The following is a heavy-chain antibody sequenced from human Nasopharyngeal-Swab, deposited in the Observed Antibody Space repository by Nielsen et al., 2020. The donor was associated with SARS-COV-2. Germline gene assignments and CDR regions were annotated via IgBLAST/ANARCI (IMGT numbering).Heavy chain of an antibody. J-gene: IGHJ6*02. D-gene: IGHD2-15*01. CDR1: GFIFSSYS. V-gene: IGHV3-48*04. Sequence: GGSLRLSCAASGFIFSSYSMNWVRQAPGKGLEWVSYISSSSSTIYYADSVKGRFTISRDNAKNSLYLQMNSLRAEDTAVYYCARGRWNYYYYYGMDVWGQGTTVTVSS. CDR2: ISSSSSTI. CDR3: ARGRWNYYYYYGMDV.